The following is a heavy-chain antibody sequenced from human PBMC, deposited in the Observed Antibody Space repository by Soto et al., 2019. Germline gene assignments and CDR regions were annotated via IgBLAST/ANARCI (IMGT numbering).Heavy chain of an antibody. V-gene: IGHV3-33*01. J-gene: IGHJ4*02. CDR2: VWYDGSNK. Sequence: SLTLCCGAPGLHLGSYCKHSARQATGKGLEWVAVVWYDGSNKYDADSVKGRFTISRDNSKNTLQLQMNSMRVEDTAVYHCARERAAAAYYFDDWGQGILVTVSS. CDR1: GLHLGSYC. CDR3: ARERAAAAYYFDD. D-gene: IGHD6-13*01.